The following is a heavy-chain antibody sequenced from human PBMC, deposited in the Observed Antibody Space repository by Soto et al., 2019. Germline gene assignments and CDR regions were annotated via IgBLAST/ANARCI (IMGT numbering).Heavy chain of an antibody. V-gene: IGHV4-39*01. D-gene: IGHD1-26*01. CDR3: ARNGAARSRYFDY. J-gene: IGHJ4*02. CDR2: IYYSGST. Sequence: PSETLSLTCTVSGGSISSSSYYWGWIRQPPGKGLEWIGSIYYSGSTYYNPSLKSRVTISVDTSKNQFSLKLSSVTAADTAVYYCARNGAARSRYFDYWGQGTLVTVS. CDR1: GGSISSSSYY.